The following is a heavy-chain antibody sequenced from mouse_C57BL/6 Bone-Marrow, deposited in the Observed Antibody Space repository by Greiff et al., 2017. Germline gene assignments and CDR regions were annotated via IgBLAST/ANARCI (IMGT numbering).Heavy chain of an antibody. J-gene: IGHJ3*01. Sequence: VQLQQSGAELVRPGASVKLSCTASGFNIKDYYMHWVKQRPEQGLEWIGRIDPEDGDTEYAPKFQGKATMTADTSSNPAYLQLSSLTSEDTAVYYCTTDYYGSSYLAWFAYWGQGTLVTVSA. V-gene: IGHV14-1*01. CDR1: GFNIKDYY. D-gene: IGHD1-1*01. CDR2: IDPEDGDT. CDR3: TTDYYGSSYLAWFAY.